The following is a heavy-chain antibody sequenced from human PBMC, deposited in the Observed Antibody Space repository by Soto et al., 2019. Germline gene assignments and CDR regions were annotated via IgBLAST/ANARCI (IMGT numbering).Heavy chain of an antibody. J-gene: IGHJ5*02. CDR2: IDPGDTYA. CDR3: ARIYCTTTTCDSWFDP. CDR1: GYTFTTFW. D-gene: IGHD2-2*01. V-gene: IGHV5-10-1*01. Sequence: GESLKISCTGFGYTFTTFWISWVRQMPGKGLEWMGRIDPGDTYATYSPAFQGHVTISADKATSTAYLQWSSLKASDTAMYFCARIYCTTTTCDSWFDPWGQGTLVTVS.